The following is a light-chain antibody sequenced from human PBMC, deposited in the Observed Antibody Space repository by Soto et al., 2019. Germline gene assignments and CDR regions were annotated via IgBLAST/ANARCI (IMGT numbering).Light chain of an antibody. V-gene: IGKV1-39*01. CDR2: AAS. Sequence: DIQMTQSPSSLSASVGDRVTITCRASQTINIFLHWYQQKPGKAPTLLIYAASSLQSGVPSRFSGSGSGTVFTLTISSLQPEDFATYYCQQTSTTPQTFGGGTKVEIK. CDR1: QTINIF. J-gene: IGKJ4*01. CDR3: QQTSTTPQT.